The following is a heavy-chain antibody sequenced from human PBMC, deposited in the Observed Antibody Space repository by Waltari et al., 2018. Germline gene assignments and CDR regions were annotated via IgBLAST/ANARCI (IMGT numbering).Heavy chain of an antibody. Sequence: QVQLQGWGAGLLKPSETLSLTCAVSGGSLSGFYWTWIRQSPGQGMEWIGDVNHGGDTNYNPSLETRLTVSVDTSKKQFSLRMRSVTASDTAVYYCARAPGYKGIFDHWGQGILVTVSS. D-gene: IGHD5-12*01. J-gene: IGHJ5*02. CDR1: GGSLSGFY. V-gene: IGHV4-34*01. CDR2: VNHGGDT. CDR3: ARAPGYKGIFDH.